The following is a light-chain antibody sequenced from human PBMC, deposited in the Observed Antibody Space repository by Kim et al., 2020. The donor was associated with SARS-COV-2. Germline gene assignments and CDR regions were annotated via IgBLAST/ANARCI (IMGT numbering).Light chain of an antibody. V-gene: IGKV1-5*03. Sequence: SVAVGDRVTITCRASQNINTWLAWYQQKPGKVPKLLIYKASSLESGVPSRFSGSGSGTKFTLTINSLQPDDFATYYCQQYDTYSFTFGQGTKLEI. CDR2: KAS. J-gene: IGKJ2*01. CDR3: QQYDTYSFT. CDR1: QNINTW.